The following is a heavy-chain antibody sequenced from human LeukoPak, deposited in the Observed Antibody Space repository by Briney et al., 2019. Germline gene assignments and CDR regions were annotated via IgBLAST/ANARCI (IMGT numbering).Heavy chain of an antibody. CDR3: AKVIVRFLEWPLGAFDI. Sequence: GGTLRLSCAASGFTFSSYAMSWVRQAPGKGLEWVSAISGSGGSTYYADSVKGRFTISRDNSKNTLYLQMNSLRAEDTAVYYCAKVIVRFLEWPLGAFDIWGQGTMVTVSS. CDR1: GFTFSSYA. J-gene: IGHJ3*02. V-gene: IGHV3-23*01. D-gene: IGHD3-3*01. CDR2: ISGSGGST.